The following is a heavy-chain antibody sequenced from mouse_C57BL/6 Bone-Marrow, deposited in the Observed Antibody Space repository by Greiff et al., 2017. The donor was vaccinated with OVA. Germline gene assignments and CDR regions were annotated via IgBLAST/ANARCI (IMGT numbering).Heavy chain of an antibody. D-gene: IGHD4-1*01. J-gene: IGHJ2*01. Sequence: EVQGVESGGGLVQPGGSLKLSCAASGFTFSDYYMYWVRQTPEKRLEWVAYISNGGGSTYYPDTVKGRFTISRDNAKNTLYLQMSRLKSEDTAMYYCARGGWDDYFDYWGQGTTLTVSS. CDR2: ISNGGGST. V-gene: IGHV5-12*01. CDR1: GFTFSDYY. CDR3: ARGGWDDYFDY.